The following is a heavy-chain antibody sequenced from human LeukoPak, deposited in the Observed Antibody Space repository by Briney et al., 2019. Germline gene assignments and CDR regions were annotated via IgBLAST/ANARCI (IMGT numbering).Heavy chain of an antibody. CDR2: IYSSGGT. J-gene: IGHJ3*02. CDR1: GFTFSSYS. D-gene: IGHD3-16*01. V-gene: IGHV3-53*01. CDR3: ARSLDPRLGDAFDI. Sequence: GGSLRLSCAASGFTFSSYSMNWVRQAPRKGLEWVSVIYSSGGTYYADSVKGRFTISRDNSKNTLYLQMNSLRAEDTAVYFCARSLDPRLGDAFDIWGQGTMVTVSS.